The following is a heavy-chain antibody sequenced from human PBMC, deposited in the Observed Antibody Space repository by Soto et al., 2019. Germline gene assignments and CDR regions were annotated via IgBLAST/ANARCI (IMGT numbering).Heavy chain of an antibody. V-gene: IGHV4-59*01. Sequence: SSETLSLTCTVSGGSISSYYWSWIRQPPGKGLEWIGYIYYSGSTNYNPSLKSRVTISVDTSKNQFSLKLSSVTAADTAVYYCARVTVYDYIWGSYRYVDYWGQGALVTVSS. CDR1: GGSISSYY. J-gene: IGHJ4*02. CDR2: IYYSGST. D-gene: IGHD3-16*02. CDR3: ARVTVYDYIWGSYRYVDY.